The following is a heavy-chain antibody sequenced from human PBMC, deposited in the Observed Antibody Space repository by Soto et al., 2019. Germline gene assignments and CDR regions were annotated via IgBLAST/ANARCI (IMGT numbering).Heavy chain of an antibody. CDR2: ISAYNGNT. CDR1: GYAFTSYG. CDR3: SIEDCSGYWPASDL. D-gene: IGHD5-12*01. Sequence: SVKVSCKASGYAFTSYGISWVRQAPGQGLEWMGWISAYNGNTNYAQKLQGRVTMTTDTSTSTAYMELRSLRSDDTAVYYCSIEDCSGYWPASDLRGQGTLVTVSS. V-gene: IGHV1-18*01. J-gene: IGHJ5*02.